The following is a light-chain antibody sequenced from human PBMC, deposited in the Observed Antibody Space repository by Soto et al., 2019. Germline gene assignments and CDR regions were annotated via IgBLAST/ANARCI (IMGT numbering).Light chain of an antibody. Sequence: DIQMTQSPSSLSASVGDRVTITCQASQDINNYLNWYQQKPGKAPKLLFYDVSHLETGVPSRFSGTGSETNFAFTISSLQHEDIASYYCQQYGNLPFPFGPGTQVDIK. V-gene: IGKV1-33*01. CDR1: QDINNY. CDR3: QQYGNLPFP. CDR2: DVS. J-gene: IGKJ3*01.